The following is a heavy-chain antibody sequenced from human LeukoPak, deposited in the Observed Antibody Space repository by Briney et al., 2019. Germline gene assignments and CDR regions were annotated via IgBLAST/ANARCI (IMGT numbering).Heavy chain of an antibody. D-gene: IGHD2-15*01. CDR3: AREADCSGGTCYSGPFDI. Sequence: PGGSLRLSCSAAGFTFSTYDTNWVRQAPGKGLEWVSYISRSGSNIHHADSVKGRFTISRDNAKNSLYLQMNSLRAEDTAVYYCAREADCSGGTCYSGPFDIWGQGTMVTVSS. V-gene: IGHV3-48*03. CDR1: GFTFSTYD. J-gene: IGHJ3*02. CDR2: ISRSGSNI.